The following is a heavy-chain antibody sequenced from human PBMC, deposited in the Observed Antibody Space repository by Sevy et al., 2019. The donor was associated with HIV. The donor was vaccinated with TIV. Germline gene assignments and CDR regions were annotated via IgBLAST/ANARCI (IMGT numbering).Heavy chain of an antibody. Sequence: ASVKVSCRASGGTFSSYAINWVRQAPGQGLEWMGGFIALFRTSSYAQKFQGRVTISADESSSTAYMELSSLTSEDTAVYYCARWGNWNGRGDVWGQGTTVTVSS. V-gene: IGHV1-69*13. CDR3: ARWGNWNGRGDV. CDR1: GGTFSSYA. J-gene: IGHJ6*02. D-gene: IGHD1-1*01. CDR2: FIALFRTS.